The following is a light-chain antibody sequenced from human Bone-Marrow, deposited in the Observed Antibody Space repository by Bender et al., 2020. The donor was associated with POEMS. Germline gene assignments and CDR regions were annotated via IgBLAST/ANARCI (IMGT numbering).Light chain of an antibody. CDR3: QSADSSGSYVV. J-gene: IGLJ2*01. CDR1: ALPKPY. Sequence: ARITCSGDALPKPYAYWYHQQKPGQAPVLLTYKDTQRPSGIPERFSGSTSGTTVTLTISGVQAEDEADYYCQSADSSGSYVVFGGGTKLTVL. V-gene: IGLV3-25*03. CDR2: KDT.